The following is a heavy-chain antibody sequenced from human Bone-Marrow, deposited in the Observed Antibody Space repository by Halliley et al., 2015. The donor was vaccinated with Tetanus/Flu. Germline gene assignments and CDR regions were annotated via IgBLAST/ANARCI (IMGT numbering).Heavy chain of an antibody. D-gene: IGHD3-10*01. J-gene: IGHJ3*02. CDR2: FNPYRQPA. Sequence: VGWFNPYRQPANFAQKFQGRVTMTTDTSTTTAYMKLRSLGLGDAAIYYCAKDMGSYSGRAFDIWGQGTMVTVSS. CDR3: AKDMGSYSGRAFDI. V-gene: IGHV1-18*01.